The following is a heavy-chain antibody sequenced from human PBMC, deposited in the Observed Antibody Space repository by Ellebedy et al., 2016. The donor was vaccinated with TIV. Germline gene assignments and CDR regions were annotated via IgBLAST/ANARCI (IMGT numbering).Heavy chain of an antibody. CDR1: GFTFSSYW. CDR2: IKQDGSEK. V-gene: IGHV3-7*01. J-gene: IGHJ4*02. CDR3: ARDGVAAVVPFDY. D-gene: IGHD6-13*01. Sequence: GGSLRLSXAASGFTFSSYWMSWVRQAPGKGLEWVANIKQDGSEKYYVDSVKGRFTISRDNAKNSLYLQMNSLRAEDTAVYYCARDGVAAVVPFDYWGQGTLVTVSS.